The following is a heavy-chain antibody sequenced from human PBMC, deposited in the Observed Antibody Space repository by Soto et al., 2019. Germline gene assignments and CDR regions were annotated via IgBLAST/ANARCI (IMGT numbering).Heavy chain of an antibody. CDR1: GGTFSSYA. J-gene: IGHJ5*02. CDR2: IIPIFGTA. V-gene: IGHV1-69*13. CDR3: ARDDYYGSGSSHWFDP. Sequence: ASVKVSCKASGGTFSSYAISWVRQAPGQGLEWMGGIIPIFGTANYAQKFQGRVTITADESTSTAYMELSSLRSEDTAVYYCARDDYYGSGSSHWFDPWGQGTLVTVSS. D-gene: IGHD3-10*01.